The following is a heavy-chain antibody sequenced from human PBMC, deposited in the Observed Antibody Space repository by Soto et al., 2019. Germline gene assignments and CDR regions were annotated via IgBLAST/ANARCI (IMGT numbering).Heavy chain of an antibody. Sequence: QIYLVQSGAEVKKPGASVKVSCKASGYTFTSYGIIWVRQAPGQGLEWMGWINTKNGNTHYAQKLQGRVTMTTDTSTTTASMELRGLRTDDTAVYFCARDQAPYSNGWYYWGQGTLVTVSS. D-gene: IGHD6-19*01. CDR3: ARDQAPYSNGWYY. CDR2: INTKNGNT. V-gene: IGHV1-18*01. CDR1: GYTFTSYG. J-gene: IGHJ4*02.